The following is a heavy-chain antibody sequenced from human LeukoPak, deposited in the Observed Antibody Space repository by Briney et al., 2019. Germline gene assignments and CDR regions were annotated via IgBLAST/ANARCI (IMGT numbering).Heavy chain of an antibody. V-gene: IGHV5-51*01. CDR2: ISPDDSDI. CDR3: ARHEGSGSYYSY. Sequence: GESLKISCKGSGYSFTTYWIAWVRQMPGRGLEWMGIISPDDSDIRYSPSFQGHVAISADKSISTAYLQCRSLQASDTAMYYCARHEGSGSYYSYWGQGTLVTVSS. J-gene: IGHJ4*02. D-gene: IGHD1-26*01. CDR1: GYSFTTYW.